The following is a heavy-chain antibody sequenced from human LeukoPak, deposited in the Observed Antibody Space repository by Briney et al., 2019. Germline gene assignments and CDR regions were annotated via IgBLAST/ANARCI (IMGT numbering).Heavy chain of an antibody. J-gene: IGHJ5*02. V-gene: IGHV3-23*01. D-gene: IGHD3-3*01. CDR2: ISGSGGST. CDR1: GFTFSSYA. Sequence: PGGSLRLSCAASGFTFSSYAMSWVRQAPGKGLEWVSAISGSGGSTYYADSVKGRFTISRDNSKNTLYLQMNSLRAEDTAVYYCATVPARITIFGVARFDPWGQGTLVTVSS. CDR3: ATVPARITIFGVARFDP.